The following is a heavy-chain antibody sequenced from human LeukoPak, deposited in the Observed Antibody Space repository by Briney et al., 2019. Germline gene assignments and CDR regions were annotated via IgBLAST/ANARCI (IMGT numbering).Heavy chain of an antibody. CDR3: ARGRSFWQQLVSGGMDV. J-gene: IGHJ6*02. CDR2: IYYSGST. CDR1: GGSISSGGYY. Sequence: PSETLSLTCTVSGGSISSGGYYWSWIRQPPGKGLEWIGYIYYSGSTNYNPSLKSRVTISVDTSKNQFSLKLSSVTAADTAVYYCARGRSFWQQLVSGGMDVWGQGTTVTVSS. D-gene: IGHD6-13*01. V-gene: IGHV4-61*08.